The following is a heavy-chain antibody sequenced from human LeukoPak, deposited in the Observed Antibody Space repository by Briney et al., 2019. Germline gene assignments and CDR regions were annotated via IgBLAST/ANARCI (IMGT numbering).Heavy chain of an antibody. CDR2: ISSSGSTT. CDR3: ARDRRLESSSPHARFDR. V-gene: IGHV3-48*03. Sequence: GGSLRLSCAASGFTFSNYEINWVRQAPGKWLEWVSYISSSGSTTYFADSVKGRFTISRDNAKNSVNLQMNRLRAEDTAVYYCARDRRLESSSPHARFDRWGQGTLVTVSS. D-gene: IGHD6-6*01. J-gene: IGHJ5*02. CDR1: GFTFSNYE.